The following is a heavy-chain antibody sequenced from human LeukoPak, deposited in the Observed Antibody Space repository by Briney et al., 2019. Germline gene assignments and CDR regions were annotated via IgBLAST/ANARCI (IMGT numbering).Heavy chain of an antibody. J-gene: IGHJ6*02. CDR1: AYTFSTSG. D-gene: IGHD3-3*01. CDR3: HLRFYGMAV. V-gene: IGHV3-23*01. CDR2: IIGSGGST. Sequence: GGSLRLSCAASAYTFSTSGMSWVRQAPGKGLEWVSSIIGSGGSTYYADSVKGRFTISRDNSKNTLYLQMNSLSSEDTALYYCHLRFYGMAVWGQGTTVTVSS.